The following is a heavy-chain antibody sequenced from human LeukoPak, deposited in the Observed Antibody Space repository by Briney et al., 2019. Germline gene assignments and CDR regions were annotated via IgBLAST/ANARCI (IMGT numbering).Heavy chain of an antibody. CDR2: INPNSGGT. CDR1: GYTFTGYY. CDR3: ARDSGSTSCLDV. J-gene: IGHJ6*04. Sequence: GASVKVSCKASGYTFTGYYMHWVRQAPGQGLEWMGWINPNSGGTNYAQKFQGRVTMTRDTSISTAYMELSRLTSDDTAVYYCARDSGSTSCLDVWGKGTTVTVSS. V-gene: IGHV1-2*02. D-gene: IGHD2-2*01.